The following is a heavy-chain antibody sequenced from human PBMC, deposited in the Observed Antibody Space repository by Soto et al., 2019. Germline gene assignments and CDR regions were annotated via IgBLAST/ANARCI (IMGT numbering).Heavy chain of an antibody. CDR2: INHSGST. Sequence: QVQLQQWGAGLLKPSETLSLTCAVYGGSFSGYYWSWSRQPPGKGLEWIGEINHSGSTNYNPSLKSRITISVDTSKNQSSLKLSSVTAADTAVYYCARGYSSWHIYDMDVWGQGTTVTVSS. D-gene: IGHD6-6*01. CDR3: ARGYSSWHIYDMDV. V-gene: IGHV4-34*01. J-gene: IGHJ6*02. CDR1: GGSFSGYY.